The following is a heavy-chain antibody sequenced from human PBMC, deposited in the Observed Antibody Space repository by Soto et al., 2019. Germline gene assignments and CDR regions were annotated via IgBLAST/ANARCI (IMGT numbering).Heavy chain of an antibody. V-gene: IGHV3-48*02. Sequence: ESGGGLIQPGGSLRLSCVGSGFTFSTYSMNWVRQAPGKGLEWIAFISSSGSTITYADSAKGRFTISRENAKNSVYLQMNSLRDEDTALYYCAKLPLLRVVDNWCAPWGQGTQVTVSS. CDR2: ISSSGSTI. J-gene: IGHJ5*02. CDR1: GFTFSTYS. D-gene: IGHD2-21*01. CDR3: AKLPLLRVVDNWCAP.